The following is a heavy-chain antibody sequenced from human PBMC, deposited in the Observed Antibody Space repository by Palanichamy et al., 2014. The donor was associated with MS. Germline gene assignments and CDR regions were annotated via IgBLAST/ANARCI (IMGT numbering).Heavy chain of an antibody. CDR2: IQARADGGTI. D-gene: IGHD4-11*01. Sequence: EVQVVEVRGKLGKGLGGSLRLSCAASGFIFSNAWMGWVRQAPGKGLEWVGRIQARADGGTIGYTAPVKGRFIISGDDSSNTLYLQMNSLRTEDTAVYYCTVTISSPGGFDHWGQGALVTVSS. CDR3: TVTISSPGGFDH. J-gene: IGHJ4*02. V-gene: IGHV3-15*01. CDR1: GFIFSNAW.